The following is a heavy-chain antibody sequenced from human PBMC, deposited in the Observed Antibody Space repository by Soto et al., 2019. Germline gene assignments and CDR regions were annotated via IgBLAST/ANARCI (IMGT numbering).Heavy chain of an antibody. CDR3: AKDNSMVRGVRYGMDV. Sequence: SETLSLTCAVYGGSFSGYYWSWIRQPPGKGLEWIGEINHSGSTNYNPSLKSRVTISVDTSKNQFSLRAEDTAVYYCAKDNSMVRGVRYGMDVWGQGTTVTVSS. CDR1: GGSFSGYY. J-gene: IGHJ6*02. V-gene: IGHV4-34*01. CDR2: INHSGST. D-gene: IGHD3-10*01.